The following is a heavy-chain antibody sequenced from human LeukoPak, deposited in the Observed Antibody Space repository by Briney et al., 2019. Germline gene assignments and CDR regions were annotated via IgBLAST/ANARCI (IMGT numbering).Heavy chain of an antibody. V-gene: IGHV3-20*04. J-gene: IGHJ4*02. D-gene: IGHD5-18*01. CDR1: GFTFDDYG. Sequence: GGSLRLSCAASGFTFDDYGMSWVRQAPGKGLEWVSGINWNGGSTGYADSVKGRFTISRDNAKNSLYLQMNSLRAEDTALYYCARAENDGYSYGTPYYWGQGTLVTVSS. CDR2: INWNGGST. CDR3: ARAENDGYSYGTPYY.